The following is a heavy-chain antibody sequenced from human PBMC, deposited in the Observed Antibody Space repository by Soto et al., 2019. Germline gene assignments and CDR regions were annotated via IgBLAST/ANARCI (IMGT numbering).Heavy chain of an antibody. V-gene: IGHV3-74*01. D-gene: IGHD1-26*01. CDR2: INSDGSST. Sequence: GGSLRLSCAASGFTFSSYWMSGVRQAPGKGLVWVSHINSDGSSTSYADSEKGRFTISRDNSKNTLYLQMNSLRAEDTAVYYCAKDLRSEWELVFFDYWGQGTLVTVSS. CDR1: GFTFSSYW. J-gene: IGHJ4*02. CDR3: AKDLRSEWELVFFDY.